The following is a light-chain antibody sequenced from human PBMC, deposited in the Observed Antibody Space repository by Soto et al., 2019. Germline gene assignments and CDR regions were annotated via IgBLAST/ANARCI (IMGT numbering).Light chain of an antibody. Sequence: TQSPATLSVSPGERATLSCRASQTVSNHLAWYQQKNGQAPRLLIYHTSIRATGIPDRFSGSGSKTDFTLTISRLEPEDFAVYYCQQYGSSPQTFGQGTKLEIK. J-gene: IGKJ2*01. CDR1: QTVSNH. V-gene: IGKV3-20*01. CDR3: QQYGSSPQT. CDR2: HTS.